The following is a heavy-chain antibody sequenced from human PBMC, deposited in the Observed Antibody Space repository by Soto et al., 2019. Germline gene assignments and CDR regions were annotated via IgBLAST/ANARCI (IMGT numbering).Heavy chain of an antibody. Sequence: QVQLVQSGAEVQKPGSSVKVSCTASGGTFSSYAISWVRQSPGQGLEWMGGIIPIFGTANYAQKFQGRVTITADESTRTAYMELSSLRSEDPAVYDCARVGITMIVVAAPDYWGQGPLVTVSS. D-gene: IGHD3-22*01. CDR3: ARVGITMIVVAAPDY. V-gene: IGHV1-69*01. CDR1: GGTFSSYA. CDR2: IIPIFGTA. J-gene: IGHJ4*02.